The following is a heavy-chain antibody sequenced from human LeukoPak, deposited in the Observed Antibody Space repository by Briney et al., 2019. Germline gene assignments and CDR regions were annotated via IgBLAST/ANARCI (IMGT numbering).Heavy chain of an antibody. CDR3: ARDLFSVVAPTNWFDP. Sequence: SETLSLTCTASGGSISSYYRSWIRQPAGKELEWIGRIYTSGSTKYNPSLKSRVTMSVDTSKNQFSLKLSSVTAADTAVYYCARDLFSVVAPTNWFDPWGQGTLVTVSS. CDR1: GGSISSYY. J-gene: IGHJ5*02. V-gene: IGHV4-4*07. D-gene: IGHD2-15*01. CDR2: IYTSGST.